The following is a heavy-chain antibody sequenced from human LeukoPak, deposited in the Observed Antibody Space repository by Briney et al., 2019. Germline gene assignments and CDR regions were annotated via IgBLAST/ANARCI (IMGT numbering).Heavy chain of an antibody. CDR3: ARHTNTGYDFWSGYYREDY. CDR2: IYYSGST. V-gene: IGHV4-39*01. J-gene: IGHJ4*02. CDR1: GGSFSGYY. Sequence: PSETLSLTCAVHGGSFSGYYWGWIRQPPGKGLEWIGSIYYSGSTYYNPSLKSRVTISVDTSKNQFSLKLSSVTAADTAVYYCARHTNTGYDFWSGYYREDYWGQGTLVAVSS. D-gene: IGHD3-3*01.